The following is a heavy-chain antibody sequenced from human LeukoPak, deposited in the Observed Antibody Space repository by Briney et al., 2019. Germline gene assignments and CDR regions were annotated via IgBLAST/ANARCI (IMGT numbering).Heavy chain of an antibody. J-gene: IGHJ5*02. D-gene: IGHD3-3*01. CDR2: IYNYGST. CDR1: GGSINSYY. V-gene: IGHV4-59*01. Sequence: SETLSLTCTVSGGSINSYYWSWIRQPPGKGLEWIGYIYNYGSTNYNPSLKSRVTISVDTSKNQFSLKLNSVTAADTAVYYCARDASQDFWSGSAFDPWGQGTLVTVSS. CDR3: ARDASQDFWSGSAFDP.